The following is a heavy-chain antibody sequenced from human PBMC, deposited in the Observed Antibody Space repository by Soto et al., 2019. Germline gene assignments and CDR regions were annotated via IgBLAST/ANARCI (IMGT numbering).Heavy chain of an antibody. D-gene: IGHD2-8*01. J-gene: IGHJ5*01. Sequence: QVQLQQSGPGLVKPSQTLSLTCAISGDSVSSDSVTWNWIRQSPSRGLEWLGRTYYRSKWYSDYALSVKRRVTINADMSKNQVSLQLNSVTPEDSAVYYCVRLIGNSWLDYWGQGTLVTVSS. V-gene: IGHV6-1*01. CDR1: GDSVSSDSVT. CDR3: VRLIGNSWLDY. CDR2: TYYRSKWYS.